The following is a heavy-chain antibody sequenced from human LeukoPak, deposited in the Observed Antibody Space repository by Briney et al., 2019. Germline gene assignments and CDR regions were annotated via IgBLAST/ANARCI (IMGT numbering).Heavy chain of an antibody. V-gene: IGHV3-48*03. CDR2: ISPSGRTI. Sequence: PGGSLRLSCAASGFTCSSHEMNWVRQAPGKGLEWVSYISPSGRTIYYADSVKGRFTISRDNARNSMSLQMNSLRVEDTALYYCARDVGAVLGEVYFDFWGQGTLVTVSS. D-gene: IGHD3-16*01. J-gene: IGHJ4*02. CDR3: ARDVGAVLGEVYFDF. CDR1: GFTCSSHE.